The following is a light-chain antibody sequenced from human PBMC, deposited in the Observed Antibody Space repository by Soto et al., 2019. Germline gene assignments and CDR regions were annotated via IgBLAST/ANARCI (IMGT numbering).Light chain of an antibody. CDR3: QVWDSSTARV. J-gene: IGLJ3*02. CDR2: RDS. Sequence: SYELTQPLSVSVALGQTARITCGGNNTGSKNVHWYQQKPGHAPVLVIYRDSNRPSGIPERFSGSTSGNTATLTTSRAQAGDEADYCCQVWDSSTARVFGGGTKLTVL. V-gene: IGLV3-9*01. CDR1: NTGSKN.